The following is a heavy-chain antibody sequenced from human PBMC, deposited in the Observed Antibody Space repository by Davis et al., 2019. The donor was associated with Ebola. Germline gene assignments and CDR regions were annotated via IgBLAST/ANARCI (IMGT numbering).Heavy chain of an antibody. V-gene: IGHV1-2*04. CDR2: INPNSGGT. CDR1: GYTFTGYY. D-gene: IGHD1-1*01. Sequence: SVTVSCKASGYTFTGYYMHWVRQAPGQGLEWMGWINPNSGGTNYAQKFQGWVTMTRDTSISTAYMELSRLRSDDTAVYYCAREERYYYGMDVWGQGTTVTVSS. CDR3: AREERYYYGMDV. J-gene: IGHJ6*02.